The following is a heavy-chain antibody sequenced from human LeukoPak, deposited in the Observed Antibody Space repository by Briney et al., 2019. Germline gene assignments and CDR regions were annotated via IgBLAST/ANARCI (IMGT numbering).Heavy chain of an antibody. J-gene: IGHJ4*02. D-gene: IGHD5-12*01. V-gene: IGHV4-31*03. CDR1: GGSISSGGYY. CDR2: IYYSGST. Sequence: SETLSLTCTVSGGSISSGGYYWSWIRQHPGKGLEWIGYIYYSGSTYYNPPLKSRVTISVDTSKNQFSLKLSSVTAADTAVYYCARGGYSGYDPLDYWGQGTLVTVSS. CDR3: ARGGYSGYDPLDY.